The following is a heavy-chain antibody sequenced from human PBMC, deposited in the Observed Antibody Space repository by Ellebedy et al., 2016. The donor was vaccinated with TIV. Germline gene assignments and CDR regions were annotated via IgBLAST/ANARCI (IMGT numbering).Heavy chain of an antibody. Sequence: GGSLRLXXTASGFTFDDYAMSWVRQAPGKGLEWVAVISYDGSNKYYADSVKGRFTISRDNSKNTLYLQMNSLRAEDTAVYYCARDRELGISFDYWGQGTLVTVSS. CDR3: ARDRELGISFDY. V-gene: IGHV3-30*04. D-gene: IGHD7-27*01. J-gene: IGHJ4*02. CDR2: ISYDGSNK. CDR1: GFTFDDYA.